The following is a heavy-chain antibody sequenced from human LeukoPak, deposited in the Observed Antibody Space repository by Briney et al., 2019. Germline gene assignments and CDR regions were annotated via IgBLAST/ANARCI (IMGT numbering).Heavy chain of an antibody. Sequence: SETLSLTCAVYGGSFSGYYWSWIRQPPGKGLEWIGEINHSGSTNYHPSLKSRVTISIDTSKNQFSLKLSSVTASDTAIYYCARRAGSYLGYWYFDLWGRGTLVTVSP. CDR1: GGSFSGYY. CDR2: INHSGST. J-gene: IGHJ2*01. V-gene: IGHV4-34*01. CDR3: ARRAGSYLGYWYFDL. D-gene: IGHD1-26*01.